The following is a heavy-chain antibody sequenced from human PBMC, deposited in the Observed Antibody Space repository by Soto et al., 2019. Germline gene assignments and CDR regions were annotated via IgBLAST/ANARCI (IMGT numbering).Heavy chain of an antibody. J-gene: IGHJ6*03. CDR3: ARDVGFGEWSDYMDV. CDR2: INHSGST. D-gene: IGHD3-10*01. V-gene: IGHV4-34*01. Sequence: SETLSLTCAVYGGSFSGYYWSWIRQPPGKGLEWIGEINHSGSTNYNPSLKSRVTISVDTSKNQFSLKLSSVTAADTAVYYCARDVGFGEWSDYMDVWGKGTTVTGSS. CDR1: GGSFSGYY.